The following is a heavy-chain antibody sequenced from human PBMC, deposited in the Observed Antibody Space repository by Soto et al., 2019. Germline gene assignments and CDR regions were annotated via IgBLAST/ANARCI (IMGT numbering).Heavy chain of an antibody. CDR3: AKSRTHSSSSLFSFDP. CDR2: ISYDGSDK. CDR1: GFSFSSYG. D-gene: IGHD6-6*01. V-gene: IGHV3-30*18. J-gene: IGHJ5*02. Sequence: QVQLVESGGGVVQPGRSLRLSCAASGFSFSSYGMHWVRQAPGKGLEWVAVISYDGSDKYYADSVKGRFTISRDNSKNTLYLQMNSLRAEYTAVYYCAKSRTHSSSSLFSFDPWGQGTLVTVSS.